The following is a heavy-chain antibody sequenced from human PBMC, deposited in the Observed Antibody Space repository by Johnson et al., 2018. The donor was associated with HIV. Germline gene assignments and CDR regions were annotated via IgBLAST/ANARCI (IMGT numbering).Heavy chain of an antibody. CDR1: GFTFSSYG. Sequence: QVQLVESGGGVVQPGRSLRLSCAASGFTFSSYGMHWVRQAPGKGLEWVAFIRYDGSNKYYGDSVKGRFTISRDNSKNKLYLQMNSLRAEDTAVYYCAKVRRAVYGFDIWGQGTMVTVSS. V-gene: IGHV3-30*02. CDR2: IRYDGSNK. J-gene: IGHJ3*02. CDR3: AKVRRAVYGFDI.